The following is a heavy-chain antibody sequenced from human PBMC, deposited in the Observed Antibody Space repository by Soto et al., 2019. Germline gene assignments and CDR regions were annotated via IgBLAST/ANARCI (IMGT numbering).Heavy chain of an antibody. CDR2: ISVSGLKT. D-gene: IGHD3-22*01. CDR3: ANEAHSRYDSSGYYSGQYFDS. CDR1: GFTFNNYA. Sequence: EVQLLESGGGLVQPGGSLRLSCAASGFTFNNYAMTWVRQAPGKGLEWVSTISVSGLKTYYADSVKGRFTISRDEYRNTLYLQMNSLTAEDTAVYKCANEAHSRYDSSGYYSGQYFDSWGQGTLVTVSS. V-gene: IGHV3-23*01. J-gene: IGHJ4*02.